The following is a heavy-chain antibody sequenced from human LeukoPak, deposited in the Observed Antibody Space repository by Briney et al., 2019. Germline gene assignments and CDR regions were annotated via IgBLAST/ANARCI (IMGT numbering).Heavy chain of an antibody. CDR2: ISTTSLNT. Sequence: PGGSLRLSCAASGFIFSNYWMSWVRQAPGKGLQWVSVISTTSLNTYYADSVKGRFTISRDNSKNTLYLQMNSLRAEDTAVYYCAREPPYSGSYPYFDYWGQGTLVTVSS. V-gene: IGHV3-23*01. CDR1: GFIFSNYW. CDR3: AREPPYSGSYPYFDY. D-gene: IGHD1-26*01. J-gene: IGHJ4*02.